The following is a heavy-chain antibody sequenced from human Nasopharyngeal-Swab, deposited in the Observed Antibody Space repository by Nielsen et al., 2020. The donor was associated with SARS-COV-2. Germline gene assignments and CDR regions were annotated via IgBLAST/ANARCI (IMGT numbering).Heavy chain of an antibody. J-gene: IGHJ5*02. D-gene: IGHD2-2*01. CDR3: ARGSLRRYCSSTSCYASSWFDP. CDR2: INHSGST. V-gene: IGHV4-34*01. Sequence: WIRQPPGKGLEWIGEINHSGSTNYNPSLKSRVTISVDTSKNQFSLKLSSVTAADTAVYYCARGSLRRYCSSTSCYASSWFDPWGQGTLVTVPS.